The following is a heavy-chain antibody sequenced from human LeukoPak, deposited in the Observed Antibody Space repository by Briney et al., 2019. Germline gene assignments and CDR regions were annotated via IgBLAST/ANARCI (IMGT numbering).Heavy chain of an antibody. CDR1: GGTFSSYG. D-gene: IGHD2-2*01. J-gene: IGHJ5*02. Sequence: ASVKVSCKASGGTFSSYGISWVRQAPGQGLEWMGWISAYNGNTNYAQKLQGRVTMTTDTSTSTAYMELRSLRSDDTAVYYCARLDIVVVPAVTGWFDPWGQGTLVTVSS. CDR3: ARLDIVVVPAVTGWFDP. V-gene: IGHV1-18*01. CDR2: ISAYNGNT.